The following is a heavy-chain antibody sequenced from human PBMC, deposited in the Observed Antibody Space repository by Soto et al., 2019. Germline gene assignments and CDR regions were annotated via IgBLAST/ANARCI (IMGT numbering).Heavy chain of an antibody. CDR2: ISGSGTST. CDR3: AKSLSALFSFGDFKY. V-gene: IGHV3-23*01. D-gene: IGHD2-21*01. CDR1: GFTFSSYA. Sequence: PGGSLRLSCAASGFTFSSYALNWVRQAPGKGLEWVAEISGSGTSTYYAPSVKGRFIISSDSSKNTLYLRMYSLRAEDTAMYYCAKSLSALFSFGDFKYWGQGALVTVSS. J-gene: IGHJ4*02.